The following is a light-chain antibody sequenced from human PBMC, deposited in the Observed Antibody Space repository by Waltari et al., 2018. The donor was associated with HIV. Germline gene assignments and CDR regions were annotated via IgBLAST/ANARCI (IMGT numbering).Light chain of an antibody. J-gene: IGLJ2*01. V-gene: IGLV1-44*01. CDR2: SNH. CDR1: SSNIGDNA. Sequence: QSVLTQPPSVSGTPGQRVTISCSGGSSNIGDNAVSWYQQFPGTAPKPLIYSNHQRPSGVPDRFSGSKSGTSASLAISGLQSEDEADYYCATLDDSLNGPVFGGGTKVTVL. CDR3: ATLDDSLNGPV.